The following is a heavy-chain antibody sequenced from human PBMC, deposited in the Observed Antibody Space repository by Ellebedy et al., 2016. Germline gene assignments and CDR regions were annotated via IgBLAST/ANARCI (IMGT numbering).Heavy chain of an antibody. CDR2: INPNSGGT. CDR1: GYTFTGYY. CDR3: ARGVWELLAYFDL. V-gene: IGHV1-2*02. J-gene: IGHJ2*01. D-gene: IGHD1-26*01. Sequence: ASVKVSCKASGYTFTGYYMHWVRQAPGQGLEWMGWINPNSGGTNYAQKFQGRVTMTRDTSISTAYMELSRLRSDDAAVYYCARGVWELLAYFDLWGRGTLVTVSS.